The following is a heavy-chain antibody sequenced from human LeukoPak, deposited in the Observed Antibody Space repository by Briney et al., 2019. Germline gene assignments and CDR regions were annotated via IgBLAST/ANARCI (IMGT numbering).Heavy chain of an antibody. V-gene: IGHV4-59*01. J-gene: IGHJ4*02. D-gene: IGHD5-12*01. CDR3: AVGYELFDY. CDR1: GGSISSYY. CDR2: IYYSGST. Sequence: SETLSLTCTVSGGSISSYYWSWIRQPPGKGLEWIGYIYYSGSTNYNPSLKGRVTISVDTSKNQFSLKLSSVTAADTAVYYCAVGYELFDYWGQGTLVTVSS.